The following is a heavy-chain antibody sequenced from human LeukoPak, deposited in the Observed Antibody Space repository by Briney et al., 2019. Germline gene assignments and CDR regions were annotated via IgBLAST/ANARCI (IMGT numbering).Heavy chain of an antibody. Sequence: GKPLKISCQGSGYRFTSYWIGCVRQMPGKGLEWMGIIYPGDSDTRYSPSFQGQVTISADKSISTAYLQWSSLKASDNAMYYCGRVYSSGWFDYWGQGTLVAAFS. CDR1: GYRFTSYW. CDR3: GRVYSSGWFDY. J-gene: IGHJ4*02. D-gene: IGHD6-19*01. V-gene: IGHV5-51*01. CDR2: IYPGDSDT.